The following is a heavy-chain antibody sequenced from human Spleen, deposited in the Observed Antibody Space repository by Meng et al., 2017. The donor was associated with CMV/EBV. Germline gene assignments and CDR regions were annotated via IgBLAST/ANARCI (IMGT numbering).Heavy chain of an antibody. V-gene: IGHV4-59*08. CDR3: AAIHLGGY. D-gene: IGHD3-16*01. Sequence: SETLSLTCTVSGGSISSYYWSWIRQPPGKGLEWIGYIYYSGSTYYNPSLKSRVTISVDTSKNQFSLKLSSVTAADTAVYYCAAIHLGGYWGQGTLVTVSS. J-gene: IGHJ4*02. CDR2: IYYSGST. CDR1: GGSISSYY.